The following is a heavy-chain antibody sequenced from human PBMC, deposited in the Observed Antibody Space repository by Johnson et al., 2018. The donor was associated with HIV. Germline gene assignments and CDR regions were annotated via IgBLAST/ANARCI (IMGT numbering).Heavy chain of an antibody. CDR2: IWYDGSNK. Sequence: QVQLVESGGGVVQPGRSLRLSCAASGFTFSTYGMHWVRQAPGKGLEWVALIWYDGSNKYYADSVKGRFTISRDNSKNTLYLQMNSQRAEDTAVYYCAREYSSLSQGAFDIWGQGTMVTVSS. V-gene: IGHV3-30*19. CDR3: AREYSSLSQGAFDI. D-gene: IGHD6-6*01. J-gene: IGHJ3*02. CDR1: GFTFSTYG.